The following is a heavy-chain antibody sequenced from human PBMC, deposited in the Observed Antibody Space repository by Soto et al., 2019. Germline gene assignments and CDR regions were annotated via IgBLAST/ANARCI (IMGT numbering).Heavy chain of an antibody. CDR1: GGFLSESY. Sequence: ASETLSLTCAVYGGFLSESYWTWTRQPPGKGPEWIGEINHVGGTNYNPSLKSRVTMSVDTSQNQFSLRLISVTAADTAMYFCVRIRYQLPSSVLWLDPWGQGTPVTVSS. CDR2: INHVGGT. J-gene: IGHJ5*02. CDR3: VRIRYQLPSSVLWLDP. D-gene: IGHD3-16*01. V-gene: IGHV4-34*01.